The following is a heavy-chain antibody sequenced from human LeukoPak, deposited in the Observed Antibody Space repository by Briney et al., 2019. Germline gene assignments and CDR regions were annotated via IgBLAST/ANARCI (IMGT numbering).Heavy chain of an antibody. CDR3: AKSYRTQNYSSSYGHFQD. D-gene: IGHD6-13*01. CDR2: ISGGGDKT. V-gene: IGHV3-23*01. CDR1: GFTFSSYA. Sequence: GGSLRLSCAASGFTFSSYAMTWVRQAPGKGLEWVSIISGGGDKTYYADSVQGRFTIPRDNFKNTLFLQMNSLRAEDTAVYFCAKSYRTQNYSSSYGHFQDWGQGTLVTVSS. J-gene: IGHJ1*01.